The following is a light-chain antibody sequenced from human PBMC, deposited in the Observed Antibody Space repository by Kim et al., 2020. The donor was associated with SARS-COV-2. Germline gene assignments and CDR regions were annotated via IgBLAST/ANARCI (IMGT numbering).Light chain of an antibody. J-gene: IGLJ3*02. Sequence: SWALLQSAGITCGGNNIGRKNVHWYQQKPGQAPVLISCRGSNRPSGIPERFSGSNSGNTATLTISRAQAGDEADYCCHMWASGTVVFGGETKLTVL. CDR1: NIGRKN. CDR3: HMWASGTVV. V-gene: IGLV3-9*01. CDR2: RGS.